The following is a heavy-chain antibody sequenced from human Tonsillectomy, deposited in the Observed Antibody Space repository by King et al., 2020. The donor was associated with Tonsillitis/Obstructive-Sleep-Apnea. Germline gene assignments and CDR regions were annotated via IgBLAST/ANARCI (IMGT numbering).Heavy chain of an antibody. Sequence: VQLQQWGAGLLKPSETLSLTCAVYGGSFSGYYWSWIRQPPGKGLEWVGEINHSGSTNYNPSIKSGVTISVDTSKNQFSLKLSSVTAADTAVYYCAVGANFYFYYLDVWGKGTTVTVSS. V-gene: IGHV4-34*01. J-gene: IGHJ6*03. CDR3: AVGANFYFYYLDV. D-gene: IGHD1-26*01. CDR2: INHSGST. CDR1: GGSFSGYY.